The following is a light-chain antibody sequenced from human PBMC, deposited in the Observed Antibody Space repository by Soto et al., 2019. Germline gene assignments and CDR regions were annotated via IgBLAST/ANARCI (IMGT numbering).Light chain of an antibody. CDR2: EVN. CDR1: SSDVADSNY. Sequence: QSALTQPPSASGSPGQSVTISCTGTSSDVADSNYVSWYQQHPGKAPKLMIYEVNRRPSGVPDRFSGSKSGNTASLTVSGLQSEDEADYYCGSYAGNNIFYVFGTGTKLTVL. CDR3: GSYAGNNIFYV. V-gene: IGLV2-8*01. J-gene: IGLJ1*01.